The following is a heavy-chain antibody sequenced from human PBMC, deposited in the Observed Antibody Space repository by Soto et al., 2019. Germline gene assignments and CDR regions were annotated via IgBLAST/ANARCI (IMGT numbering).Heavy chain of an antibody. CDR3: VRGGSYCGGDCFDY. Sequence: VQLVESGVGLVKPGGSLRLSGAASGFTFSDYYMSWILQAPGKRLEWVSYISGSGTYTNYGDSVKGRFTISRDNAKNSMYLQMNFLSAEDTAVYYCVRGGSYCGGDCFDYWGQGTLVTGSS. V-gene: IGHV3-11*06. CDR1: GFTFSDYY. CDR2: ISGSGTYT. D-gene: IGHD2-21*02. J-gene: IGHJ4*02.